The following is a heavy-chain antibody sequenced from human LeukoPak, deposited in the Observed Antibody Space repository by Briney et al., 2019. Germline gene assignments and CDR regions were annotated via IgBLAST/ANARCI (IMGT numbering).Heavy chain of an antibody. Sequence: PSETLSLTCAVYGGSFSGYYWSWIRQPPGKGLEWIGEINHSGSTNYNPSLKSRVTISVDTSKNQFSLKLSSVTAADTAVYYCARGIPLYSSSWCFNYWGQGTLVTVSS. D-gene: IGHD6-13*01. CDR3: ARGIPLYSSSWCFNY. CDR2: INHSGST. CDR1: GGSFSGYY. V-gene: IGHV4-34*01. J-gene: IGHJ4*02.